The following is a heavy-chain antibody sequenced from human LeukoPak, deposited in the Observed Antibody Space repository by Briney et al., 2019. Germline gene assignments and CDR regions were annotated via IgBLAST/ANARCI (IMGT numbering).Heavy chain of an antibody. Sequence: GGSLRLSCAVSGFTVSGNYMSWVRQAPGKGLEWVSVIYSGGSTYYADSVKGRFTISRHNSKNTLYLQMNSLRAEDTAVYYCARVGSWYYFDYWGQGTLVTVSS. CDR2: IYSGGST. CDR3: ARVGSWYYFDY. CDR1: GFTVSGNY. D-gene: IGHD6-13*01. V-gene: IGHV3-53*04. J-gene: IGHJ4*02.